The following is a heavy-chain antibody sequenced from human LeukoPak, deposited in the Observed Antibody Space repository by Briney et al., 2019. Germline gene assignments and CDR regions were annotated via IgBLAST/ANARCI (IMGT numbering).Heavy chain of an antibody. J-gene: IGHJ4*02. CDR3: AKDTGDMVRGVFDY. Sequence: PGGSLRLSCAASGFTFSTYSMNWVRQAPGRGLEWISFIGSTSSTIYYADSVKGRFTISRDNAKNSLYLQMNSLRAEDTAVYYCAKDTGDMVRGVFDYWGQGTLVTVSS. CDR1: GFTFSTYS. CDR2: IGSTSSTI. D-gene: IGHD3-10*01. V-gene: IGHV3-48*01.